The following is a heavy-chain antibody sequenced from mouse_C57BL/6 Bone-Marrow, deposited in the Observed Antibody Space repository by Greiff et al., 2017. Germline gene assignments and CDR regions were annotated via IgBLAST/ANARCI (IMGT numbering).Heavy chain of an antibody. V-gene: IGHV3-6*01. Sequence: EVKLVESGPGLVKPSQSLSLTCSVTGYSITSGYYWNWIRQFPGNKLEWMGYISYDGSNNYNPSLKNRISITRDTSKNQFFLKLNSVTTEDTATYYCARGGYGSSLWYFDVWGTGTTVTVSS. CDR3: ARGGYGSSLWYFDV. CDR1: GYSITSGYY. D-gene: IGHD1-1*01. CDR2: ISYDGSN. J-gene: IGHJ1*03.